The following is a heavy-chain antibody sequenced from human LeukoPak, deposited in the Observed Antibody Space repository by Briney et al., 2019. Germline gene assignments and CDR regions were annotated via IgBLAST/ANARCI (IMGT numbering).Heavy chain of an antibody. D-gene: IGHD6-13*01. CDR1: GYTFSVYW. J-gene: IGHJ4*02. CDR2: INPNSGGT. CDR3: ARGASSRFEH. Sequence: GASVKVSCKASGYTFSVYWIHWVRLAPGQGPEWMGWINPNSGGTTFAQKFQGRVTMTRDTSISTVYMELSSLNSDDTAVYYCARGASSRFEHWGQGTLVTVSS. V-gene: IGHV1-2*02.